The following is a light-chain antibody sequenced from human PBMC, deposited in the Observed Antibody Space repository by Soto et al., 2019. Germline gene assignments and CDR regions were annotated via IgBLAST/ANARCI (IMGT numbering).Light chain of an antibody. Sequence: EIVLTQSPGTLSLSPGERATLSCRASQSVRGNYLAWYQQKPGQAPSLLIYGASTRATGIPDRFSGSGSGTDFTLTITRLEPEDFAVYYCHQYGISPGTFGQGTKLEIK. CDR1: QSVRGNY. CDR2: GAS. CDR3: HQYGISPGT. J-gene: IGKJ2*01. V-gene: IGKV3-20*01.